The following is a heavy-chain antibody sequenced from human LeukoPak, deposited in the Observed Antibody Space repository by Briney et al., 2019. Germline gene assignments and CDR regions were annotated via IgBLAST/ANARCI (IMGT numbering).Heavy chain of an antibody. CDR2: INPNDGRT. V-gene: IGHV1-46*01. CDR1: GFGFSIYY. CDR3: AKMRGGLNALDI. Sequence: ASVKVSCKASGFGFSIYYMHWVRQAPGEGLEWMGMINPNDGRTIYAQKLQGRVTMTTDTSTGTAYIELRSLRSDDTAVYYCAKMRGGLNALDIWGQGTMVTVSS. J-gene: IGHJ3*02. D-gene: IGHD3-16*01.